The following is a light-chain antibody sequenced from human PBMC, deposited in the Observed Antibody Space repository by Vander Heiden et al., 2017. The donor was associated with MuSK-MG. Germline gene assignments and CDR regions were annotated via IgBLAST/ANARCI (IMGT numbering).Light chain of an antibody. CDR2: AAS. CDR1: QSISSY. Sequence: DIQMTQSPSSLSASVGDRVTITCRASQSISSYLNWYQQKPGKAPKLLIYAASSLQSPVPSRPSASASGTDFTLTISSLQPEHITTYYCHESDGTPRTFGQGTKVEIK. V-gene: IGKV1-39*01. J-gene: IGKJ1*01. CDR3: HESDGTPRT.